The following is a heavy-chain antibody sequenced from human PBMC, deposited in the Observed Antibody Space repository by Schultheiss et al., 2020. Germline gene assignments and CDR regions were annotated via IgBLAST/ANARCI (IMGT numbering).Heavy chain of an antibody. V-gene: IGHV1-69*04. D-gene: IGHD5-24*01. Sequence: VKVSCKASGYTFTSYAMHWVRQAPGQGLEWMGRIIPILGIANYAQKFQGRVTITADKSTSTAYMELSSLRSEDTAVYYCASLGGRDGYNYAFDIWGQGTMVTVSS. CDR2: IIPILGIA. J-gene: IGHJ3*02. CDR3: ASLGGRDGYNYAFDI. CDR1: GYTFTSYA.